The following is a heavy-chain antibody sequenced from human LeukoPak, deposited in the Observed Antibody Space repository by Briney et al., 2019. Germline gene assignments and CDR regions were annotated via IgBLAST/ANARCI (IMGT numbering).Heavy chain of an antibody. D-gene: IGHD3-3*01. Sequence: PGGSLRLSCAASGFTFSSYAMSWVRQAPGMGLEWVSAISGSGGSTYYADSVTGRFTISRDNSKNTLYLQMNSLRAEDTAVYYCAKWRAPPLDAFDIWGQGTMVTVSS. CDR2: ISGSGGST. V-gene: IGHV3-23*01. CDR1: GFTFSSYA. J-gene: IGHJ3*02. CDR3: AKWRAPPLDAFDI.